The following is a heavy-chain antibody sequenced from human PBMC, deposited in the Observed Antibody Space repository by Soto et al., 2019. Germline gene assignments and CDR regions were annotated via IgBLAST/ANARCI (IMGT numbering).Heavy chain of an antibody. V-gene: IGHV4-34*01. D-gene: IGHD7-27*01. CDR2: IDHTGRT. CDR3: ARSMNDHNHHHWGFDS. J-gene: IGHJ5*01. CDR1: GGSFNPYH. Sequence: PSETLSLTCAVYGGSFNPYHWSFIRQPPGKRLEWIGEIDHTGRTNYNPSVKGRVTMSVDTSKNQFSLNLGSVTAADTAVYFCARSMNDHNHHHWGFDSWGQGTLVTVSS.